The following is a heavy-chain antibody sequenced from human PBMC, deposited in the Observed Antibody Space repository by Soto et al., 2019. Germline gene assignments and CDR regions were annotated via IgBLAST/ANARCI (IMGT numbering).Heavy chain of an antibody. CDR3: ARSGINGPYYYYGMDV. CDR2: ISYDGSNK. V-gene: IGHV3-30-3*01. Sequence: LRLSCAASGFTFSSYAMHWVRQAPGKGLEWVAVISYDGSNKYYADSVKGRFTISRDNSKNTLYLQMNSLRAEDTAVYYCARSGINGPYYYYGMDVCGQGTTVTVSS. CDR1: GFTFSSYA. J-gene: IGHJ6*02. D-gene: IGHD2-8*01.